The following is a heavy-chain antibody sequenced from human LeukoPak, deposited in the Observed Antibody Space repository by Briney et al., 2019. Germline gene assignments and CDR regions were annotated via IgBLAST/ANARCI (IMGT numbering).Heavy chain of an antibody. V-gene: IGHV1-18*01. D-gene: IGHD2-2*01. Sequence: GASVKVSCKASGYPFTRYGISWVRQAPGQGLEWMGWINPENGNTKYAQKFQCRVTMTTDTSTSTAHMELRSLRSDDTAVYYCATYYCSTTSCYPYFFDYWGQGTLVTVSS. CDR3: ATYYCSTTSCYPYFFDY. J-gene: IGHJ4*02. CDR1: GYPFTRYG. CDR2: INPENGNT.